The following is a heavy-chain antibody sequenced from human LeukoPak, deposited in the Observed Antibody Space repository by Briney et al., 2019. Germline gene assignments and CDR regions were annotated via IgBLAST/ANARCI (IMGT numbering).Heavy chain of an antibody. J-gene: IGHJ5*02. CDR2: IYHSGST. CDR1: GYSINSGYY. Sequence: SETLSLTCTVSGYSINSGYYWGWIRQPPGKGLEWIGSIYHSGSTYYNPSLKSRVTISVDTSKNQFSLKLSSVTAADTAVYYCARGRFLEWLLNNWFDPWGQGTLVTVSS. V-gene: IGHV4-38-2*02. D-gene: IGHD3-3*01. CDR3: ARGRFLEWLLNNWFDP.